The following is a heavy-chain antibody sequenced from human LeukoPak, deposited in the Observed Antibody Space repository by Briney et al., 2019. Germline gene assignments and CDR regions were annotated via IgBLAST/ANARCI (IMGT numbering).Heavy chain of an antibody. CDR1: GYTFNSYY. V-gene: IGHV1-2*02. CDR3: ARDIVMVTYWFDP. J-gene: IGHJ5*02. CDR2: INPNSGGT. D-gene: IGHD5-18*01. Sequence: ASVKVSCKASGYTFNSYYMHWVRQAPGQGLEWMGWINPNSGGTNYAQKFQGRVTMTRDTSISTAYMELSRLRSDDTAVYYCARDIVMVTYWFDPWGQGTLVTVSS.